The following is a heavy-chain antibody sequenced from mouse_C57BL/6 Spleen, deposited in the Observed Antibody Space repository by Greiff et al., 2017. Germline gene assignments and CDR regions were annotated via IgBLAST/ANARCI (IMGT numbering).Heavy chain of an antibody. CDR2: IYPGDGDT. CDR1: GYAFSSSW. D-gene: IGHD2-1*01. J-gene: IGHJ4*01. V-gene: IGHV1-82*01. Sequence: QVQLQQSGPELVKPGASVKISCKASGYAFSSSWMNWVKPRPGKGLEWIGRIYPGDGDTNYNGKFKGKATLTEDKSYSTAYMQLSSLTSEDSAVYFCSSDGNYYYAMDYWGQGTSVTVSS. CDR3: SSDGNYYYAMDY.